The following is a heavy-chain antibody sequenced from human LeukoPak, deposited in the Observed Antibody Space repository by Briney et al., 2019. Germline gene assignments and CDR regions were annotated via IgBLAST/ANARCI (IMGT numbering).Heavy chain of an antibody. J-gene: IGHJ4*02. CDR1: GFTFSSYT. D-gene: IGHD2-21*01. CDR2: ILNTGVTT. Sequence: GGSLRLSCAASGFTFSSYTMSWVRQAPGMGLEWVSGILNTGVTTYYADSVKGRFIISRDNSKNTLYLQLNSLRAEDTAVYFCAKLGVISQPDTDPFWRQGTLVTVSS. V-gene: IGHV3-23*01. CDR3: AKLGVISQPDTDPF.